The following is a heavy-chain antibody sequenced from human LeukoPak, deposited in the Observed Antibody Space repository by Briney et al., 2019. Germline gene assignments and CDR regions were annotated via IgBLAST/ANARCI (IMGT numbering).Heavy chain of an antibody. Sequence: PGGSLRLSCAASGFTFSSYAMSWVRQAPGKGLEWIGSIYHSGSTYYNPPLKSRVTISVDTSKNQFSLKLSSVTAADTAVYYCARHFIAYYDFWSGYFFDYWGQGTLVTVSS. J-gene: IGHJ4*02. V-gene: IGHV4-38-2*01. CDR2: IYHSGST. D-gene: IGHD3-3*01. CDR3: ARHFIAYYDFWSGYFFDY. CDR1: GFTFSSYA.